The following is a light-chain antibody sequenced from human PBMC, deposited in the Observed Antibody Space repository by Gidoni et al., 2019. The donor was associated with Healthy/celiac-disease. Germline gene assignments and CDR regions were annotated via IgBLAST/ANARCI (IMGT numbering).Light chain of an antibody. CDR1: QSVLYSSNNKNY. V-gene: IGKV4-1*01. J-gene: IGKJ4*01. Sequence: DIVMTQSPDSLAASLGERATINCKSSQSVLYSSNNKNYLAWYQQKPGQPPKLLIYWASTRESGVPDRFSGSGSGTDFTLTISSLQAEDVAVYYCQQYYSAPRALTFGGGTKVEIK. CDR3: QQYYSAPRALT. CDR2: WAS.